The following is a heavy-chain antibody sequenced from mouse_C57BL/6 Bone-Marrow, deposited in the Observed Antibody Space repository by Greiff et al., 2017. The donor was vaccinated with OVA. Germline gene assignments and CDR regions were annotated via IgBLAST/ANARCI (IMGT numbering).Heavy chain of an antibody. D-gene: IGHD1-1*01. CDR2: IDPEDGGT. V-gene: IGHV14-1*01. Sequence: EVNLVESGAELVRPGASVKLSCTASGFNIKDYYMHWVKQRPEQGLEWIGRIDPEDGGTEYAPKFQGKATLTADTSSNTAYLQLSSLTSEDAAGYYCTTWDGSSHWYVDVWGTGTTVTVSS. J-gene: IGHJ1*03. CDR1: GFNIKDYY. CDR3: TTWDGSSHWYVDV.